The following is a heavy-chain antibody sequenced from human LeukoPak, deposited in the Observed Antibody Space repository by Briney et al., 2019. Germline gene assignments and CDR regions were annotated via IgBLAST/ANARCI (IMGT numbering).Heavy chain of an antibody. V-gene: IGHV3-74*01. J-gene: IGHJ4*02. CDR3: ARANHPTYYDSSGYYQDY. Sequence: GTSLRLSCAASGISFSSHGLHWVRQAPGKGLVWVSRISSDGSGTSYADSVKGRFTISRDNAKNTLYLQMNSLRAEDTGVYYCARANHPTYYDSSGYYQDYWGQGTLVTVSS. CDR1: GISFSSHG. D-gene: IGHD3-22*01. CDR2: ISSDGSGT.